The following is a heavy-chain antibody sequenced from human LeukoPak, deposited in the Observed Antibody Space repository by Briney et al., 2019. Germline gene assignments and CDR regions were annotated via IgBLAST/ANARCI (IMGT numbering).Heavy chain of an antibody. J-gene: IGHJ5*02. CDR2: IIPIFGTA. V-gene: IGHV1-69*13. D-gene: IGHD6-13*01. CDR3: ARRNGYSTPFDP. CDR1: GGTFSSYA. Sequence: SVKVSCKASGGTFSSYAISWVRQAPGQGLEWMGGIIPIFGTANYAQKFQGRVTITADESTSTAYMELSSLRSEDTAVYYCARRNGYSTPFDPWGQGTLVTVSS.